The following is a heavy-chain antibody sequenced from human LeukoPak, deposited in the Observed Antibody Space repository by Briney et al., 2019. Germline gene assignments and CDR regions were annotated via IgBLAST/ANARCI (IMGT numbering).Heavy chain of an antibody. V-gene: IGHV3-74*01. CDR1: GFTFSSYW. Sequence: GGSLRLSCAASGFTFSSYWMHWVRQAPGKGLVWVSRINSDGSSTSYADSVKGRFTISRGNAKNTLYLQMSSLRAEDTAVYYCARDLELVFYDSTAYEYWGQGTLVTVSS. CDR2: INSDGSST. CDR3: ARDLELVFYDSTAYEY. D-gene: IGHD3-22*01. J-gene: IGHJ4*02.